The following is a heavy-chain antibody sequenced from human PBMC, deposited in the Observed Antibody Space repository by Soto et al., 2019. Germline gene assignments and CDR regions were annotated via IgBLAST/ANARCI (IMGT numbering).Heavy chain of an antibody. V-gene: IGHV5-10-1*01. CDR3: ARWVTTMTTNDY. J-gene: IGHJ4*02. CDR2: IEPSDSYT. Sequence: EVQLVQSGAEVKKPGESLRISCKGSGYSFTGYWIRWVRQMPGQGLEWMGRIEPSDSYTNYSPSFQGHVTISADKSISPAYLQWSSLKASDTAMYYCARWVTTMTTNDYWGQGTLVTVSS. CDR1: GYSFTGYW. D-gene: IGHD4-17*01.